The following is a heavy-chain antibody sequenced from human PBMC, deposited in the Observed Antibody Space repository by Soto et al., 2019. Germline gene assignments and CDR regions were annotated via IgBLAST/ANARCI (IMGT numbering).Heavy chain of an antibody. CDR3: AREGEYDSSWFDP. D-gene: IGHD3-22*01. Sequence: SETLSLTCTVSGGSISSYYWSWIRQPPGKGLEWIGYIYYSGSTNYNPSLKSRVTISVDTSKNQFSLKLSSVTAADTAVYYCAREGEYDSSWFDPWGQGTLVTVSS. CDR1: GGSISSYY. CDR2: IYYSGST. V-gene: IGHV4-59*01. J-gene: IGHJ5*02.